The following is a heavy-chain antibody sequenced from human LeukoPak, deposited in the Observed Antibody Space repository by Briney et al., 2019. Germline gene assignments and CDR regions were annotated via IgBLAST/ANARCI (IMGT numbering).Heavy chain of an antibody. CDR2: IYFSGSA. CDR1: GASISSGGY. CDR3: ARDRPGIAQNLPGFWFDP. Sequence: PSETLSLTCALSGASISSGGYWSWVRQPPGKGLEWIGQIYFSGSANYNPSLESRVIMSLDKSRNQLSLRLNSVTAADTAVYYCARDRPGIAQNLPGFWFDPWGQGTLVTVSS. V-gene: IGHV4-4*02. D-gene: IGHD6-13*01. J-gene: IGHJ5*02.